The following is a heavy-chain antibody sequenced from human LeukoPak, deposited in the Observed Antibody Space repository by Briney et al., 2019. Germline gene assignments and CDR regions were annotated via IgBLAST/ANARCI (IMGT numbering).Heavy chain of an antibody. D-gene: IGHD4-23*01. CDR1: GFTFSSYA. Sequence: GGSLRLSCAASGFTFSSYAMSWVRQAPGKGLKWVSAISGSGGSTYYADSVKGRFTISRDNSKNTLYLQMNSLRAEDTAVYYCAKTTTVVTPFDRSDYWGQGTLVTVSS. J-gene: IGHJ4*02. V-gene: IGHV3-23*01. CDR2: ISGSGGST. CDR3: AKTTTVVTPFDRSDY.